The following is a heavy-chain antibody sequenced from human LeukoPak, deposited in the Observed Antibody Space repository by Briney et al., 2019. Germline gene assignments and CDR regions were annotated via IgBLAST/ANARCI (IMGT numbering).Heavy chain of an antibody. CDR2: INHSGST. D-gene: IGHD6-6*01. CDR1: GGSFSGYY. CDR3: ARAHSWSSSASFDY. V-gene: IGHV4-34*01. Sequence: KPSETLSLTCAVYGGSFSGYYWSWIRQPPGKGLEWIGEINHSGSTNYNPSLKSRVTISVDTSKNQFSLKLSSVTAADTAVYYCARAHSWSSSASFDYWGQGTLVTVSS. J-gene: IGHJ4*02.